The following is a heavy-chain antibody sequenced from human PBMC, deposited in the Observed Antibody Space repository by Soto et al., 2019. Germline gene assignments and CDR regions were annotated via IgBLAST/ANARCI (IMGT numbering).Heavy chain of an antibody. V-gene: IGHV3-7*01. D-gene: IGHD2-15*01. CDR1: GFTFSSYW. J-gene: IGHJ3*02. CDR2: IKQDGSEK. CDR3: ALDIVVVVAAVPVSHTFDI. Sequence: PGGSLRLSCAASGFTFSSYWMSCVRQAPGKGLEWVANIKQDGSEKYYVDSVKGRFTISRDNAKNSLYLQMNSLRAEDTAVYYCALDIVVVVAAVPVSHTFDIWGQGTMVTVSS.